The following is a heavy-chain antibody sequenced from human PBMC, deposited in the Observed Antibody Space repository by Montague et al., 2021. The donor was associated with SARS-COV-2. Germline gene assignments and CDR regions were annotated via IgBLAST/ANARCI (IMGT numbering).Heavy chain of an antibody. CDR2: IYYSGST. Sequence: SETLSLTCTVSGGSISSYYWSWIRQPPGKGLEWIGYIYYSGSTNYNPSLKSRVTISVDTSENQFSLKLSSVTAADTAVYYCARARSGRLFDYWGQGTLVTVSS. CDR3: ARARSGRLFDY. J-gene: IGHJ4*02. V-gene: IGHV4-59*01. D-gene: IGHD3-10*01. CDR1: GGSISSYY.